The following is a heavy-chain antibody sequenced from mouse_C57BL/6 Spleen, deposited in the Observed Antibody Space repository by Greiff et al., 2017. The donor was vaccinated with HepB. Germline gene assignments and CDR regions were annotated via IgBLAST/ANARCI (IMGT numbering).Heavy chain of an antibody. CDR2: IRNKATGYTT. D-gene: IGHD1-1*01. Sequence: EVKVVESGGGLVQPGGSLSLSCAASGFTFTDYYMSWVRQPPGKALEWLGFIRNKATGYTTEYSASVKGRFTISRDNSQSILYLQMNALRAEDSATYYCCSSSYYYAMDYWGQGTSVTVSS. CDR3: CSSSYYYAMDY. CDR1: GFTFTDYY. J-gene: IGHJ4*01. V-gene: IGHV7-3*01.